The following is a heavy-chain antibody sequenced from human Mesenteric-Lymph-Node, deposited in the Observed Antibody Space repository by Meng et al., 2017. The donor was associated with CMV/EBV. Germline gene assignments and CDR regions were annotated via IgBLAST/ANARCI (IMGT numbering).Heavy chain of an antibody. J-gene: IGHJ6*02. Sequence: GESLKISCKGSGYSFTNYWIGWVRQMPGKGLEWMGIIYPGDSDTRYSPSVQGQVTISPDKSISTAYLQWSSLKASDTAMYYCARQDYYYYYGMDVWGQGTTVTVSS. CDR1: GYSFTNYW. V-gene: IGHV5-51*01. CDR2: IYPGDSDT. CDR3: ARQDYYYYYGMDV.